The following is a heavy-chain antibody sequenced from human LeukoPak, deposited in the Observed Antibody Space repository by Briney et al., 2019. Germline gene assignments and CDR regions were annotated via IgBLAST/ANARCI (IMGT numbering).Heavy chain of an antibody. D-gene: IGHD6-13*01. V-gene: IGHV3-48*03. Sequence: GGSLRLSCAASGLTFDTYAPNSARPPPPKGLEWLSYISSSGSTIYYADSVKGRFTISRDNAKNSLYLQMNSLRAEDTAVYYCASPNIAAAGTYYYYYYGMDVWGQGTTVTVSS. J-gene: IGHJ6*02. CDR2: ISSSGSTI. CDR3: ASPNIAAAGTYYYYYYGMDV. CDR1: GLTFDTYA.